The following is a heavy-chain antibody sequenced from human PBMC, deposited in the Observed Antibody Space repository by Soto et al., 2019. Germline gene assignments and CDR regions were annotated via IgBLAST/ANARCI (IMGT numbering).Heavy chain of an antibody. Sequence: PSETLSLTCAVSGGSISSSNWWSWVRQPPGKGLEWIGEIYHSGITNYNPSLKSRVTISVDKSKNQFSLKLSSVTAGDTAVDDCARGNGVRGVIEYYYYGMDVWVQGTTVTVS. CDR2: IYHSGIT. J-gene: IGHJ6*02. CDR3: ARGNGVRGVIEYYYYGMDV. CDR1: GGSISSSNW. V-gene: IGHV4-4*02. D-gene: IGHD3-10*01.